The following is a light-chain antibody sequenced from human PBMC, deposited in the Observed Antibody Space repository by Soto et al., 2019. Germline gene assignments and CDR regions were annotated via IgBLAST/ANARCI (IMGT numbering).Light chain of an antibody. CDR1: RSVSSSQ. Sequence: EIVLTHSTRPISISPGERDTLSCSPSRSVSSSQLAWYQQKPGQAPRLLIYAVSNRATGIPDRFSGSGSGTEFTLSISRLEPDDFAVYYCHQYESSPQTFGRGTKVDIK. V-gene: IGKV3-20*01. CDR2: AVS. CDR3: HQYESSPQT. J-gene: IGKJ1*01.